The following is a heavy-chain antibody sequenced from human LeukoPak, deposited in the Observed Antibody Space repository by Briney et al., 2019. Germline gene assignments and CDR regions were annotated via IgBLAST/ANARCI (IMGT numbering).Heavy chain of an antibody. J-gene: IGHJ4*02. CDR3: ATEGGTTFSNYFDY. CDR2: IYTGDIT. V-gene: IGHV3-66*01. D-gene: IGHD2/OR15-2a*01. Sequence: GGSLRLSCAASGFTVSSKYMSWVRQVPGKGLECVSLIYTGDITYYADSVKGRFTISRDKSKNTLYLQMNSLTAEDTAVYFCATEGGTTFSNYFDYWGQGTLVTVSS. CDR1: GFTVSSKY.